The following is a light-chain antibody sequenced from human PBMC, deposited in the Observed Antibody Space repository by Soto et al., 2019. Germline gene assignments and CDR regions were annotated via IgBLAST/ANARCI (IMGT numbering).Light chain of an antibody. CDR3: QSYDSRQKV. CDR1: SSNIGAGYD. V-gene: IGLV1-40*01. CDR2: GNS. J-gene: IGLJ1*01. Sequence: QSVLTQPPSVSGAPGQRVTISCTGSSSNIGAGYDVHWYQQLPGTAPKLLIYGNSNRPSGVPDRFSGSKSGTSASLAITGLQAEDEADYYCQSYDSRQKVFGTGTKLTVL.